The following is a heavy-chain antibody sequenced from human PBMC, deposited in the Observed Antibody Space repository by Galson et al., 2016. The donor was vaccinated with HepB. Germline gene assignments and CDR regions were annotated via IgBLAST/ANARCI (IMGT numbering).Heavy chain of an antibody. Sequence: SLRPSCAASGFNRRIYGIHWGRQAPGTGLEVVSSISRSGDSTDYEDSVKGRFTISRDNSKNTLSLQMNSLTADDTAIYYCVQGSTAPAVWGKGTTVTVSS. CDR1: GFNRRIYG. CDR3: VQGSTAPAV. V-gene: IGHV3-23*01. D-gene: IGHD2-2*01. J-gene: IGHJ6*04. CDR2: ISRSGDST.